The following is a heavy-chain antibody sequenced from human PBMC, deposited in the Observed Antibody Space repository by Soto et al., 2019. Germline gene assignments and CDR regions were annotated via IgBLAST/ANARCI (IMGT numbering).Heavy chain of an antibody. CDR1: GGSFSGYY. CDR3: AREDIDFDL. D-gene: IGHD2-15*01. CDR2: INHSGST. Sequence: SETLSLTCAVYGGSFSGYYCSWIRQPPGKGLEWIGEINHSGSTNYNPSLKSRVTISVDTSKNQFSLKLSSVTAADTAVYYCAREDIDFDLWGRGTLVTVSS. V-gene: IGHV4-34*01. J-gene: IGHJ2*01.